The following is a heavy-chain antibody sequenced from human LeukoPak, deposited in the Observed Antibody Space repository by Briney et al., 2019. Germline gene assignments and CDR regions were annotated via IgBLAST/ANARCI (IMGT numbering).Heavy chain of an antibody. Sequence: GGSLRLSCAASGFTFSSYWMSWVRQAPGKGLEWVANIKQDGSEKYYADSVKGRFTISRDNSKNTLYLQMNSLRAEDTAVYYCASDPGYSTMTHPNPIDYWGQGTLVTVSS. D-gene: IGHD6-13*01. CDR2: IKQDGSEK. CDR3: ASDPGYSTMTHPNPIDY. J-gene: IGHJ4*02. V-gene: IGHV3-7*01. CDR1: GFTFSSYW.